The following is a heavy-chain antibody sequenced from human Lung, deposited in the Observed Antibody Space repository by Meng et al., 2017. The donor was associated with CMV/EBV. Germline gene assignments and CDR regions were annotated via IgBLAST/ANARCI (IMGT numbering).Heavy chain of an antibody. J-gene: IGHJ5*02. V-gene: IGHV1-18*01. CDR2: ISGYNGRT. D-gene: IGHD3-9*01. CDR3: ARDYYDIEGHEYDCFAP. CDR1: GYPFISYG. Sequence: ASVKVSCKTSGYPFISYGISWVRQAPGKGLEWMGWISGYNGRTNYAQSFQGRLTLTTDTSTSTAYMELRNLRSDDTAVYFCARDYYDIEGHEYDCFAPWGQGNXV.